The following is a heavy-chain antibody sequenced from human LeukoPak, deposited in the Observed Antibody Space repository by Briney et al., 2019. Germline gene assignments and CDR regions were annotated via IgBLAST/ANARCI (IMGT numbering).Heavy chain of an antibody. CDR1: GFTFGDYA. J-gene: IGHJ4*02. CDR2: IRSKAYGGTM. CDR3: TRYSGSYPFDY. Sequence: GGSLRLSCTASGFTFGDYAMNWVRQAPGKGLEWVGSIRSKAYGGTMEYAASVKGRFTVSRDDSKSIAYLQMDSLKTEDTAVYYCTRYSGSYPFDYWGQGTLVTVSS. V-gene: IGHV3-49*04. D-gene: IGHD1-26*01.